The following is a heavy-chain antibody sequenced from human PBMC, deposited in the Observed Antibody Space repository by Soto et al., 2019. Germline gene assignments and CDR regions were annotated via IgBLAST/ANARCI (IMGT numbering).Heavy chain of an antibody. CDR1: GGSVSSGSYY. D-gene: IGHD5-18*01. CDR2: IYYSGST. J-gene: IGHJ5*02. CDR3: ARLRSYGSLRWFDP. Sequence: QVQLQESGPGLVKPSETLSLTCTVSGGSVSSGSYYWSWIRQPPGKGLEWIGYIYYSGSTNYNPSLKSRVTISVDTSKHQFSLKLSSVTAADTAVYYCARLRSYGSLRWFDPWGQGTLVTVSS. V-gene: IGHV4-61*01.